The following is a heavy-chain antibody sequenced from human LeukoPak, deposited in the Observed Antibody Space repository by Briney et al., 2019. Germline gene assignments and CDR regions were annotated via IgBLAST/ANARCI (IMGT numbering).Heavy chain of an antibody. V-gene: IGHV1-18*01. CDR1: GYTFTSYG. D-gene: IGHD6-25*01. CDR2: ISAYNGKT. J-gene: IGHJ5*02. Sequence: ASVEVSCKASGYTFTSYGISWVRQAPGQGREWMGWISAYNGKTNYAQKLQGRVTMTTDTSTSTAYMELRSLRSDDTAVYYCARKGGKQRQDNWFDAWGQGTLVTVSS. CDR3: ARKGGKQRQDNWFDA.